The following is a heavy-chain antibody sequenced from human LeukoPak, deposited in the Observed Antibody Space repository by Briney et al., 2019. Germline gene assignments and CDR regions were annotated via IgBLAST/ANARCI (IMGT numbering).Heavy chain of an antibody. D-gene: IGHD6-13*01. Sequence: GGSLRLSCAASGFTFGNYWMHWVRQGPGKGLLWVSRINGDGSYADYAESVQGRFTVSRDNAKNTLYLQMNSLRAEDTAVYYCARAGIDEYYFDYWGQGTLVTVSS. J-gene: IGHJ4*02. CDR3: ARAGIDEYYFDY. CDR2: INGDGSYA. V-gene: IGHV3-74*01. CDR1: GFTFGNYW.